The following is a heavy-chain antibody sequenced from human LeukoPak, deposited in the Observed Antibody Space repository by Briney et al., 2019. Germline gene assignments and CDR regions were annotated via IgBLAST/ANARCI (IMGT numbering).Heavy chain of an antibody. CDR1: GYTFTSYD. V-gene: IGHV1-8*01. Sequence: ASVKVSCKASGYTFTSYDINWVRQATGQGLEWMGWMNPNSGNTGYAQKFQGRVTMTRNTSISTAYMELSSLRSEDTAVFYCARGIAVAAGGDYWGQGTLVTVSS. D-gene: IGHD6-19*01. CDR3: ARGIAVAAGGDY. CDR2: MNPNSGNT. J-gene: IGHJ4*02.